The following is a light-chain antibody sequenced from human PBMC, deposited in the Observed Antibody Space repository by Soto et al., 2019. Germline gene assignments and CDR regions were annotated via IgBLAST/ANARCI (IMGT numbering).Light chain of an antibody. CDR2: DVI. CDR3: SSYAGRSTRV. J-gene: IGLJ1*01. CDR1: SSDVGTYTH. V-gene: IGLV2-11*01. Sequence: QSVLTQPRSVSGSPGQSVTISCTGSSSDVGTYTHVPWYQQPPGKAPKLIIYDVIKRPSGVPDRFSGSKSGNTASLTISGLDAEDDAYYCCSSYAGRSTRVFGTGTKLTVL.